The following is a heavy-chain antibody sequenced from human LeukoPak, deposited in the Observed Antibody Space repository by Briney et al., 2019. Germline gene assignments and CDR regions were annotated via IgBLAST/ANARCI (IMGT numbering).Heavy chain of an antibody. J-gene: IGHJ4*02. CDR2: IIGSGDST. Sequence: GGSLRLSCAASGFIFSIYNMNWVRQAPGKGLERVSAIIGSGDSTYYGDSVKGRFTISRDNSKNTLYLQMNSLRAEDTAVYYCAKTRPLDSSSWSHGDYWGQGTLVTVSS. CDR1: GFIFSIYN. CDR3: AKTRPLDSSSWSHGDY. V-gene: IGHV3-23*01. D-gene: IGHD6-13*01.